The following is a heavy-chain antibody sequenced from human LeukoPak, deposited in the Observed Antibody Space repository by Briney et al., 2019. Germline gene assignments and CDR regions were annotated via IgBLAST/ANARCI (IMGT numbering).Heavy chain of an antibody. CDR1: GFTFSSYA. J-gene: IGHJ3*02. CDR3: ARDWGIAVAGNAFDI. CDR2: ISYDGSNK. V-gene: IGHV3-30*04. D-gene: IGHD6-19*01. Sequence: PGGSLRLSCAASGFTFSSYAMHWVRQAPGKGLEWVAVISYDGSNKYYADSVKGRFTISRDNSKNTLYLQMNSLRAEDTAVYYCARDWGIAVAGNAFDIWGQGTMVTVSS.